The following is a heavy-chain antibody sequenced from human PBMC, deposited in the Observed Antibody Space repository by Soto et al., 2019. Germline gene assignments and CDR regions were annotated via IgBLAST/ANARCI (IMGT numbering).Heavy chain of an antibody. CDR1: GYTFTSYG. J-gene: IGHJ6*02. V-gene: IGHV1-18*01. CDR2: ISAYNGNT. Sequence: ASVKVSCKASGYTFTSYGISWVRRAPGQGLEWMGWISAYNGNTNYAQKLQGRVTMTTDTSTSTAYMELRSLRSDDTAVYYCAREITGTREYYYGMDVWGQGTTVTVSS. D-gene: IGHD1-20*01. CDR3: AREITGTREYYYGMDV.